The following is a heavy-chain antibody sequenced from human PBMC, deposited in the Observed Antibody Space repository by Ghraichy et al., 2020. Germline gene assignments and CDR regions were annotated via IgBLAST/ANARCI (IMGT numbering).Heavy chain of an antibody. CDR2: ISGSGDST. D-gene: IGHD5-18*01. J-gene: IGHJ4*02. V-gene: IGHV3-23*01. CDR3: AKGEYTYVT. Sequence: GGSLRLSCAASGFTFSDYAMNWVRQAPGKGLEWVSSISGSGDSTYYVDSVKGRFTIFRDNSKNTLSLQMNSLRAEDTALYYCAKGEYTYVTWGQGTLVTVSS. CDR1: GFTFSDYA.